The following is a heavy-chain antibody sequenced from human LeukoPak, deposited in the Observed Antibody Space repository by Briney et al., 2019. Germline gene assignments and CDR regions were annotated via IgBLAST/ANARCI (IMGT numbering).Heavy chain of an antibody. CDR2: IDWDDDK. CDR1: GFSLSTSGMC. J-gene: IGHJ4*02. Sequence: SGPALVKPTQTLTLTCTFSGFSLSTSGMCVSWIRQPPGKALEWLARIDWDDDKYYSTSLKTRLTISKDTSKNQVVLTMTNIDPVDTATYYCARTSSGYDFYYFDYWGQGTLVTVSS. D-gene: IGHD5-12*01. V-gene: IGHV2-70*11. CDR3: ARTSSGYDFYYFDY.